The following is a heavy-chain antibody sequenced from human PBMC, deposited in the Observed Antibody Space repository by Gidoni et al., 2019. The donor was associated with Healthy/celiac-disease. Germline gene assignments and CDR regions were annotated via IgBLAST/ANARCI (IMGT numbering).Heavy chain of an antibody. V-gene: IGHV3-64*01. CDR2: ISSNGGSK. D-gene: IGHD3-3*01. CDR3: ARGMRYDFWSGYTLGAFDI. Sequence: EVQLVESGGGLVQPGGSLSLSCAASGFTFRSYAMHWVRQAPGKGLEYVSAISSNGGSKYYANSVKGRVTIARDNSKNTLYLQMGSLRAEDMAVYYCARGMRYDFWSGYTLGAFDIWGQGTMVTVSS. J-gene: IGHJ3*02. CDR1: GFTFRSYA.